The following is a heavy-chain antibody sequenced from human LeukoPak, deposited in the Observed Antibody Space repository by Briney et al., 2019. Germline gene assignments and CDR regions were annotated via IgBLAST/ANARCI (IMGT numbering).Heavy chain of an antibody. V-gene: IGHV3-48*03. CDR1: GFTFSSYE. D-gene: IGHD2-2*01. Sequence: GGSLRLSCAASGFTFSSYEMNWVRQAPGKGLEWVSYISSSGSTIYYADSVKGRFTISRDNAKNSLYLQMNSLRAEDTAVYYCARDDGWDTSQYYYYGVDVWGKGTTVTVSS. J-gene: IGHJ6*04. CDR3: ARDDGWDTSQYYYYGVDV. CDR2: ISSSGSTI.